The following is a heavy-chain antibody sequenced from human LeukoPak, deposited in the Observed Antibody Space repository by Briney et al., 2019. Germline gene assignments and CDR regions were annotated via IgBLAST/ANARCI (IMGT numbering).Heavy chain of an antibody. CDR2: INHSGST. J-gene: IGHJ4*02. Sequence: SETLSLTCAVYGGSFSGYYWSWIRQPPGKGLEWIGEINHSGSTNYNPSLKSRVTISVDTSKNQFSLKLSSVTAADTAVYYCARLLHRGRGTPRFDYWGQGTLVTVSS. CDR3: ARLLHRGRGTPRFDY. V-gene: IGHV4-34*01. CDR1: GGSFSGYY. D-gene: IGHD1-26*01.